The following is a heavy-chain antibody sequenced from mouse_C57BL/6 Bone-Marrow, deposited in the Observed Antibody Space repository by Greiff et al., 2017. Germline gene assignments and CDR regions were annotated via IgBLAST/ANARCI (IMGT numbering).Heavy chain of an antibody. CDR1: GFTFSSYT. CDR2: ISGGGGNT. V-gene: IGHV5-9*01. Sequence: DVKLVESGGGLVKPGGSLKLSCAASGFTFSSYTMSWVRQTPEKRLEWVATISGGGGNTYYPDSVKGRFTISIDNAKNTLYLQMSRLRSEDTALYYCAREYDGYYYAMDYWGQGTSVTVSS. J-gene: IGHJ4*01. D-gene: IGHD2-3*01. CDR3: AREYDGYYYAMDY.